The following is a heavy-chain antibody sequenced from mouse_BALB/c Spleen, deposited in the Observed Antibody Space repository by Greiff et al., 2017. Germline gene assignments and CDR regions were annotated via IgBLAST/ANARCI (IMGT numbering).Heavy chain of an antibody. CDR2: ISSGSSNI. J-gene: IGHJ4*01. V-gene: IGHV5-17*02. CDR1: GFTFSSFG. CDR3: ARNYALDY. Sequence: EVQLVESGGGLVQPGGSRKLSCAASGFTFSSFGMHWVRQAPEKGLEWVAYISSGSSNIYYADTVKGRFTISRDNPKNTLFLQMTSLRSEDTAMYYCARNYALDYWGQGTSVTVSS.